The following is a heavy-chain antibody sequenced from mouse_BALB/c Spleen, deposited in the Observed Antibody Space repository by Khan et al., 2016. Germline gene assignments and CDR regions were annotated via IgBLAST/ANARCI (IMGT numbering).Heavy chain of an antibody. CDR3: AYGNYPYYYAMDY. CDR1: DYTFTSYW. J-gene: IGHJ4*01. D-gene: IGHD2-1*01. Sequence: QVQLQQSGAELAKPGASVKMSCKASDYTFTSYWMHWVKQRPGQGLEWIGYINPNTGYAAYNQKFQDKATLTADKSSNTAYMEMNSLTSEDSAVXYCAYGNYPYYYAMDYWGQGTSVTVSS. CDR2: INPNTGYA. V-gene: IGHV1-7*01.